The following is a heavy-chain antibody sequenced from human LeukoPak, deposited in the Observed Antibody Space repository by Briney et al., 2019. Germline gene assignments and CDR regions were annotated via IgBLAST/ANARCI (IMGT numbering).Heavy chain of an antibody. Sequence: SETLSLTCTVSGGSISSGSYYWSWTRQPAGEGLEWIGRIYTSGSTNYNPSLKSRVTISVDTSKNQFSLKLSSVTAADTAVYYCARANWELLDYWGQGTLVTVSS. D-gene: IGHD1-26*01. J-gene: IGHJ4*02. V-gene: IGHV4-61*02. CDR2: IYTSGST. CDR1: GGSISSGSYY. CDR3: ARANWELLDY.